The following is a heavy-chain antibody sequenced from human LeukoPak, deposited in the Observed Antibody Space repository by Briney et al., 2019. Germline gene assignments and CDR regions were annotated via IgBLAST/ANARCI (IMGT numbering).Heavy chain of an antibody. V-gene: IGHV3-23*01. CDR3: ARGQYGDLFDY. CDR1: GFTFNSYA. CDR2: ISGSGGST. J-gene: IGHJ4*02. Sequence: PGGSLRLSCAASGFTFNSYAMSWVRQAPGKGLEWVSTISGSGGSTYYADSVKGRFTISRDNSKNTLYLQMNSLRAEDTAVYYCARGQYGDLFDYWGQGTLVTVSS. D-gene: IGHD4-17*01.